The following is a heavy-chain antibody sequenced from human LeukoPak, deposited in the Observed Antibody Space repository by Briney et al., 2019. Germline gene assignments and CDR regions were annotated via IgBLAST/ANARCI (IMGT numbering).Heavy chain of an antibody. D-gene: IGHD4-17*01. CDR3: ARSGRTTVKASAFDI. CDR1: GFTFSSYS. J-gene: IGHJ3*02. V-gene: IGHV3-21*01. Sequence: GGSLRLSCAASGFTFSSYSMNWVRQAPGKGLEWVSSISSSSSYIYYADSVKGRFTISRDNAKNSLYLQMNSLRAEDTAVYYCARSGRTTVKASAFDIWGQGTMVTVSS. CDR2: ISSSSSYI.